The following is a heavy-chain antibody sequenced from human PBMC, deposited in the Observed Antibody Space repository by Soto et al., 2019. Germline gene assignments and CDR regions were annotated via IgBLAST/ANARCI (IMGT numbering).Heavy chain of an antibody. Sequence: GGSLRLSCAASGFTFSTCAMSWVRQAPGKGLEWVSYISGGSTYYADSVKGRFTISRDNSKNTLYLQMNSLRAEDTAVYYCAKGGSRGAFDIWGQGTMVTASS. CDR1: GFTFSTCA. CDR3: AKGGSRGAFDI. J-gene: IGHJ3*02. CDR2: ISGGST. D-gene: IGHD5-12*01. V-gene: IGHV3-23*01.